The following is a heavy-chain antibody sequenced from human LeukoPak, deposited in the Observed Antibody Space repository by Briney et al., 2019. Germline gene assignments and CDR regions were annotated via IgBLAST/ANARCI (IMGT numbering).Heavy chain of an antibody. Sequence: PSKILSLTCTVSGGSISSGDYYWSWIRQPPGKGLEWIGYIYYSGSTYYNPSLKSRVTISVDTSKNQFSLKLSSVTAADTAVYYCARYIVVVPAVHEENQFDYWGQGTLVTVSS. CDR2: IYYSGST. V-gene: IGHV4-30-4*01. J-gene: IGHJ4*02. D-gene: IGHD2-2*01. CDR1: GGSISSGDYY. CDR3: ARYIVVVPAVHEENQFDY.